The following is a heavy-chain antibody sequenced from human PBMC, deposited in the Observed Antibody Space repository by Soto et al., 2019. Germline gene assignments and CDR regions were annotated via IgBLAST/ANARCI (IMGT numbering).Heavy chain of an antibody. Sequence: QVHLEQSGAEVKKPGSSVKVSCKFSGGTFSSYVIIWVRQAPGQGLEWMGGIIPVSGTANYAQKFHGRVTISADAATNTADMELSSVRFDDTAVYYCATVDRSVALVGWFDPWGQGTLVTVSS. CDR3: ATVDRSVALVGWFDP. CDR1: GGTFSSYV. V-gene: IGHV1-69*01. D-gene: IGHD2-8*02. J-gene: IGHJ5*02. CDR2: IIPVSGTA.